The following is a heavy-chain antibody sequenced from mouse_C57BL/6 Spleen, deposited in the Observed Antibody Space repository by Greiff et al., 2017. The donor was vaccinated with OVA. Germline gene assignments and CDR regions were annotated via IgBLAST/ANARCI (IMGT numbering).Heavy chain of an antibody. D-gene: IGHD4-1*01. CDR1: GFSFNTYA. V-gene: IGHV10-1*01. J-gene: IGHJ4*01. CDR2: IRSKSNNYAT. Sequence: GGGLVQPKGSLKLSCAASGFSFNTYAMNWVRQAPGKGLEWVARIRSKSNNYATYYADSVKDRFTISRDDSESMLYLQMNNLKTEDTAMYYCVRSGTYAMDYWGQGTSVTVSS. CDR3: VRSGTYAMDY.